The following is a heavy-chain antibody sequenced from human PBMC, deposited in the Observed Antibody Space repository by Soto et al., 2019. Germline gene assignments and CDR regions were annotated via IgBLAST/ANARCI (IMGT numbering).Heavy chain of an antibody. D-gene: IGHD5-18*01. CDR1: GGSISSSSYY. V-gene: IGHV4-39*01. CDR2: IYYSGST. Sequence: SETLSLTCTVSGGSISSSSYYWGWIRQPPGKGLEWIGSIYYSGSTYYNPSLKSRVTISVVTSKNQFSLKLSSVTAADTAVYYCARWDTAMGYWYFDLWGRGTLVTVSS. J-gene: IGHJ2*01. CDR3: ARWDTAMGYWYFDL.